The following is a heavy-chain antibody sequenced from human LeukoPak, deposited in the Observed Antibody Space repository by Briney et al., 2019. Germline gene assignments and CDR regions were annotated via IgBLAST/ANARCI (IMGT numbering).Heavy chain of an antibody. D-gene: IGHD2-2*01. CDR1: GFTFSSYA. Sequence: GGSLRLSCAASGFTFSSYAMHWVRQAPGKGLEYVSGIRSNGGSTYHAKSVKGRFTISRDNSKNTLYLQMGNLRADDMAVYYCARGGCSSTSCYSWDYWGQGTLVTVSS. V-gene: IGHV3-64*01. J-gene: IGHJ4*02. CDR2: IRSNGGST. CDR3: ARGGCSSTSCYSWDY.